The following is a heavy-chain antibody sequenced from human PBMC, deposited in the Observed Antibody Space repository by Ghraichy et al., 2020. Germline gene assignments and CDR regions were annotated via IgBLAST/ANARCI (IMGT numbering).Heavy chain of an antibody. J-gene: IGHJ4*02. V-gene: IGHV3-30*03. CDR1: GFTFSSHA. Sequence: GGSLRLSCAASGFTFSSHAMHWVRQAPGKGLEWVAVISYDGRYKYYADSYADSVKGRFTISRDNSKNTLYLQVSSLRAEDTAVFYCARDRGHLCNTPTCYEWDFDYWGQGTLVTVSS. CDR2: ISYDGRYK. CDR3: ARDRGHLCNTPTCYEWDFDY. D-gene: IGHD2-2*01.